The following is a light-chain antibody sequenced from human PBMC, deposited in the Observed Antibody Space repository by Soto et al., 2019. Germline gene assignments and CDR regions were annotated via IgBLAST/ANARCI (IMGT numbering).Light chain of an antibody. Sequence: EVLMTQSPATLYVSPGERDTLSCRASQNIRTDLAWYQQKPGQTPRLLIYGASTRTTGIPARFSGSGAVTDFTLTITSLQSEDIAVYYCQQYANWPPDTCGPGTNVDFK. CDR2: GAS. V-gene: IGKV3-15*01. CDR3: QQYANWPPDT. J-gene: IGKJ3*01. CDR1: QNIRTD.